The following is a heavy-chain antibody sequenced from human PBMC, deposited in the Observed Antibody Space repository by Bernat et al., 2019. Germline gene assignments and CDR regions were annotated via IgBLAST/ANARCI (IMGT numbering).Heavy chain of an antibody. D-gene: IGHD2-2*01. Sequence: EVQLVESGGGLVKPGGSLRLSCAASGFTFSSYSMNWVRQAPGKGLEWVSYISSSSSYIYYADSVKGRFTISRDNAKNSLYLQMNSLRAEDTAVYYCATPVTQLLRGNYSYYMDVWGKGTTVTVSS. CDR2: ISSSSSYI. J-gene: IGHJ6*03. CDR1: GFTFSSYS. CDR3: ATPVTQLLRGNYSYYMDV. V-gene: IGHV3-21*05.